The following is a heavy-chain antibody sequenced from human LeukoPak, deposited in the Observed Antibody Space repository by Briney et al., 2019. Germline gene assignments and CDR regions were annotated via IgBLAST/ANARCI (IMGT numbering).Heavy chain of an antibody. Sequence: DGSKKYPPASVTGRFTISRDNSKNTLFLQMNSLRAEDTAVYYCARDSCSSPTCLDYWGQGPLVTVSS. CDR3: ARDSCSSPTCLDY. J-gene: IGHJ4*02. V-gene: IGHV3-30*07. CDR2: DGSKK. D-gene: IGHD2-2*01.